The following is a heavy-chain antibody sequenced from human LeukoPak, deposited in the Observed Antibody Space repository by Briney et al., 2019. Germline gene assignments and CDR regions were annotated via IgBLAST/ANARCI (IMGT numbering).Heavy chain of an antibody. Sequence: SETLSLTCAVYGGSFSGYYWSWIRQPPGKGLEWIGEINHSGSTNYNPSLKSRVTISVDTSKNQFSLKLSSMTAADTAVYYCARGTVTAARGIGWFDPWGQGTLVTVSS. CDR3: ARGTVTAARGIGWFDP. J-gene: IGHJ5*02. V-gene: IGHV4-34*01. CDR1: GGSFSGYY. CDR2: INHSGST. D-gene: IGHD2-2*01.